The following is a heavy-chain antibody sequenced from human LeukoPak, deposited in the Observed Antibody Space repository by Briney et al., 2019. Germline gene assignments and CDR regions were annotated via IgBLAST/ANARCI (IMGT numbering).Heavy chain of an antibody. CDR3: ARSNTIFGVVDAFDI. CDR2: INPNSGGT. J-gene: IGHJ3*02. D-gene: IGHD3-3*01. V-gene: IGHV1-2*04. CDR1: GYTFTGYY. Sequence: ASVKVSCKASGYTFTGYYMHWVRQAPGQGLEWMGWINPNSGGTNYAQKFQGWVTMTRDTSISTAYMELSSLRSEDTAVYYCARSNTIFGVVDAFDIWGQGTMVTVSS.